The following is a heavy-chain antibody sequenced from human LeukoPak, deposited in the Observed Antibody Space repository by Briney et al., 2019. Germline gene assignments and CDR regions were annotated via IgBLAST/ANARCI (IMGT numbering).Heavy chain of an antibody. CDR1: GFTFSSYS. D-gene: IGHD3-3*01. J-gene: IGHJ3*02. CDR3: ARDPYWTIFGVVTYDALDI. Sequence: PGGSLRLSCAASGFTFSSYSMNWVRQAPGKGLEWVSYISSSSSTIYYADSVKGRFTISRDNAKNSLYLQMNSLRAEDTAVYYCARDPYWTIFGVVTYDALDIWGQGTMVTVSS. V-gene: IGHV3-48*01. CDR2: ISSSSSTI.